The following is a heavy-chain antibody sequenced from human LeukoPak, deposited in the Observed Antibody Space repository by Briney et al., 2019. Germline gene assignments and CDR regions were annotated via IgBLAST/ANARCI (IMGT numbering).Heavy chain of an antibody. V-gene: IGHV3-21*01. CDR3: ARERSRGELLSYWFDP. D-gene: IGHD3-10*01. CDR2: ISSSSSYI. Sequence: GGSLRLSCAASGFTFSSYSMNWVRQAPGRGLEWVSSISSSSSYIYYADSVKGRFTISRDNAKNSLYLQMNSLRAEDTAVYYCARERSRGELLSYWFDPWGQGTLVTVSS. CDR1: GFTFSSYS. J-gene: IGHJ5*02.